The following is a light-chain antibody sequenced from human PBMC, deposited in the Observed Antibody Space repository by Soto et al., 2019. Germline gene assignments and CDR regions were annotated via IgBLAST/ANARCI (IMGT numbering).Light chain of an antibody. V-gene: IGKV1-5*01. Sequence: DIQMTQSPATLSASVGDSVTMRCRASQSISHWLAWYQQKPGKAPKFLIYDASSLESGVPSRFSGSGSGTEFTLTISSLQPDDFATYYCQQYDSVLGTFGPGTKVDIK. J-gene: IGKJ1*01. CDR1: QSISHW. CDR3: QQYDSVLGT. CDR2: DAS.